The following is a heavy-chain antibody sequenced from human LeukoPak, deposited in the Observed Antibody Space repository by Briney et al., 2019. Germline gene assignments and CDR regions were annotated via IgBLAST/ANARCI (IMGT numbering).Heavy chain of an antibody. Sequence: PSETLSLTCTVSGGSISSYYWSWIRQPPGKGLEWIGYIYYSGSTNYNPSLKSRVTISVDTSKNQFSLKLSSVPAADTAVYYCARYFDWDYYFDYWGQGTLVTVSS. CDR2: IYYSGST. J-gene: IGHJ4*02. D-gene: IGHD3-9*01. CDR3: ARYFDWDYYFDY. V-gene: IGHV4-59*01. CDR1: GGSISSYY.